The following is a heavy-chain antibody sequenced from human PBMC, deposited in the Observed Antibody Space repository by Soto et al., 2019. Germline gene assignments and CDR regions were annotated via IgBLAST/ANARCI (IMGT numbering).Heavy chain of an antibody. CDR1: GGSISNLC. V-gene: IGHV4-59*08. CDR3: ARTVLGPDLLADSFVDYYYYMDV. Sequence: SEIMPLPCTASGGSISNLCWSWIRKQPGKGLEWIAYVYYTGSTSYNPSLKRRVTFSADSSRGQFSLRLNSVTAADTAVYYCARTVLGPDLLADSFVDYYYYMDVWGQRTTVTVSS. D-gene: IGHD3-9*01. CDR2: VYYTGST. J-gene: IGHJ6*03.